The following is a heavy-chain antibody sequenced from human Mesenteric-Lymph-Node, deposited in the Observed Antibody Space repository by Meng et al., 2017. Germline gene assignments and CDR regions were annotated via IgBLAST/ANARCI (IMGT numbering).Heavy chain of an antibody. D-gene: IGHD4-17*01. CDR3: ARGDYGDYVGGDYFDY. J-gene: IGHJ4*02. V-gene: IGHV1-2*02. Sequence: ASVKVSCKASGYTFTGYYMHWVRQAPGQGLEWMGWINPNSGGTNYAQKFQGRVTMTRDTSISTAYMELSRLRSDDTAVYYCARGDYGDYVGGDYFDYWGQGTLVNVAS. CDR2: INPNSGGT. CDR1: GYTFTGYY.